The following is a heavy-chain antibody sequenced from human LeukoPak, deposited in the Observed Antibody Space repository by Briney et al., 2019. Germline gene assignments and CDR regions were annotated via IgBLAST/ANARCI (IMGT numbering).Heavy chain of an antibody. CDR1: GGSFSGYY. V-gene: IGHV4-34*01. J-gene: IGHJ4*01. CDR2: IDHSGST. Sequence: TSETLSLTCAVYGGSFSGYYWSWIRQPPGKGLEWIGEIDHSGSTNYNPSLKSRVTISVDTSKNQFSLKLSSVTAADTAVYYRARAARPVYFDYWGQGTLVTVSS. D-gene: IGHD6-6*01. CDR3: ARAARPVYFDY.